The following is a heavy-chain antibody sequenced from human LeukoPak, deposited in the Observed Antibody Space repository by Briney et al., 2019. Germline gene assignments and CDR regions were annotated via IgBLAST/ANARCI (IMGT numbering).Heavy chain of an antibody. CDR1: GFTFSSYS. CDR2: ISSSSSYI. D-gene: IGHD3-22*01. Sequence: GGSLRLSCAASGFTFSSYSMNWVRQAPGKGLEWVSSISSSSSYIYYADSVKGRLAISRDNSKNTLYLQMNSLRAEDTAVYYCARGATYYYDSSGYWGQGTLVTVSS. CDR3: ARGATYYYDSSGY. J-gene: IGHJ4*02. V-gene: IGHV3-21*01.